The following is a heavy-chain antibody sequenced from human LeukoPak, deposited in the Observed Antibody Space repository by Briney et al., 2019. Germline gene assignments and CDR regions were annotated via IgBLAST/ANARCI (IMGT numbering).Heavy chain of an antibody. CDR3: ARDVARSGGY. CDR1: GFTFSSYS. J-gene: IGHJ4*02. D-gene: IGHD3-10*01. Sequence: GGSLRLSCAASGFTFSSYSMNWVRQAPGKGLEWVSSISSSSSYIYYAGSVKGRFTISRDNAKNSLYLQMNSLRVEDTAVYYCARDVARSGGYWGQGTLVTVSS. CDR2: ISSSSSYI. V-gene: IGHV3-21*01.